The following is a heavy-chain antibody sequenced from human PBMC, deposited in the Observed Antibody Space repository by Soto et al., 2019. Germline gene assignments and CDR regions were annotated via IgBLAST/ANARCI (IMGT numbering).Heavy chain of an antibody. CDR1: GFTFSSYA. V-gene: IGHV3-23*01. D-gene: IGHD3-10*01. J-gene: IGHJ4*02. CDR2: ISGSGGST. CDR3: AKGRGRGNVLLWFGGPTTFDY. Sequence: EVQLLESGGGLVQPGGSLRLSCAASGFTFSSYAMSWVRQAPGKGLEWVSAISGSGGSTYYADSVKGRFTISRDNSKNTLYLQMNSLRAEDTAVYYCAKGRGRGNVLLWFGGPTTFDYWGQGTLVTVSS.